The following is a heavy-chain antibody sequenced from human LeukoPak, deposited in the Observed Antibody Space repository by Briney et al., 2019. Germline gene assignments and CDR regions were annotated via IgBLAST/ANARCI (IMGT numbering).Heavy chain of an antibody. CDR2: MNPDNGGS. D-gene: IGHD5-18*01. J-gene: IGHJ3*02. V-gene: IGHV1-18*04. Sequence: ASVKVSCKTSGYTFTGYYIHWMRQAPGQGPEWMGWMNPDNGGSNYAQKLQGRVTMTTDTSTSTAYMELRSLRSDDTAVYYCAREDVDTAWDDAFDIWGQGTMVTVSS. CDR3: AREDVDTAWDDAFDI. CDR1: GYTFTGYY.